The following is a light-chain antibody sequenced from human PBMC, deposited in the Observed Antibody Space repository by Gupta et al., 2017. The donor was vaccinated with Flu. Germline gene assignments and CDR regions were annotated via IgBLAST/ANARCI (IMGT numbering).Light chain of an antibody. J-gene: IGLJ3*02. Sequence: SITIACTGTSSEVGGYNFVSWYQNQPGKAPKLMIYEVRNRHSGVSNRFAGSKAGNTASLTISGVQTEDEADYYCSAYTSSSTGVFGGGTKRTVL. CDR1: SSEVGGYNF. CDR2: EVR. V-gene: IGLV2-14*01. CDR3: SAYTSSSTGV.